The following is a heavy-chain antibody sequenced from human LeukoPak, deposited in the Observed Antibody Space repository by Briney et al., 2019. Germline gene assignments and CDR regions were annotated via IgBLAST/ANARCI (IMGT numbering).Heavy chain of an antibody. J-gene: IGHJ4*02. CDR2: ITYSGST. CDR3: VRHTTSGWYQVVY. D-gene: IGHD6-19*01. Sequence: SETLSLTCTVSGGSISNYFRSWIRQPPGKGLEWIGFITYSGSTDHNPSLKSRVTISVDASKNQFSLKLTSVTAADTAVYYCVRHTTSGWYQVVYWGQGTLVTVSS. CDR1: GGSISNYF. V-gene: IGHV4-59*01.